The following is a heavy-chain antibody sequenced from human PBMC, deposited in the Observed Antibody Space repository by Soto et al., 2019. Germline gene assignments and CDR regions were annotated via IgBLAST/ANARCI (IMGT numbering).Heavy chain of an antibody. J-gene: IGHJ4*02. V-gene: IGHV3-33*01. CDR1: GFTFSNYG. D-gene: IGHD2-21*02. CDR2: IWSDGSRT. Sequence: LRLSCAPSGFTFSNYGMHWVRQTPGKGLEWVAVIWSDGSRTVYEDSVKGRFTISRDNSENTLFLQMNSLRAEDTGVYYCARDDDFQANAFDYWGQGTLVTVSS. CDR3: ARDDDFQANAFDY.